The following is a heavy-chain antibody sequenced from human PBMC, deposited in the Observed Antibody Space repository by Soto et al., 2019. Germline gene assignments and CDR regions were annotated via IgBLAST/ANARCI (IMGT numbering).Heavy chain of an antibody. J-gene: IGHJ6*01. V-gene: IGHV3-30-3*01. Sequence: GGSLRLSCAASGFTFSSYAMHWVRQAPGKWLEWVAVISYDGSNKYYADSVKGRFTISRDNSKNTLYLQMNSLRAEDTAVYYFARDRVTTGYYYHYGMDVWGQGXKVTVYS. CDR3: ARDRVTTGYYYHYGMDV. CDR2: ISYDGSNK. D-gene: IGHD2-21*02. CDR1: GFTFSSYA.